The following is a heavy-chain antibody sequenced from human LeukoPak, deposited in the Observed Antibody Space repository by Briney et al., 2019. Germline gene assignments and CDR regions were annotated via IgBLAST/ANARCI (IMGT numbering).Heavy chain of an antibody. V-gene: IGHV3-30-3*01. Sequence: GGSLRLSCAASGFTVSSNYMSWVRQAPGKGLEWVAVISYDGGNKYYADSVKGRFTISRDNSKNTLYLQMNSLRAEDTAVYYCARDPYGDLPFDYWGQGTLVTVSS. CDR3: ARDPYGDLPFDY. J-gene: IGHJ4*02. D-gene: IGHD4-17*01. CDR2: ISYDGGNK. CDR1: GFTVSSNY.